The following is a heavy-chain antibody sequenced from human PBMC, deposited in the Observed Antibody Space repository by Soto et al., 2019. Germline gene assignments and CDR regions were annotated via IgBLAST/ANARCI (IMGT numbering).Heavy chain of an antibody. CDR3: ARVTMVIRDSDHFGVAV. V-gene: IGHV4-38-2*02. CDR2: ISHTGTT. Sequence: TSETLSLTCLVSGFPISSPYSWGWIRQPPGKGLEWIGSISHTGTTSYSPSLTSRVSISVDTSKNQVSLKLTSVTAADTAVYFCARVTMVIRDSDHFGVAVWGHGTTVTVSS. J-gene: IGHJ6*02. D-gene: IGHD4-17*01. CDR1: GFPISSPYS.